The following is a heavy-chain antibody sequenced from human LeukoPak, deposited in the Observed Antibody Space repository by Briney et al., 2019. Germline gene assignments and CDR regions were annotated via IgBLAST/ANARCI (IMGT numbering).Heavy chain of an antibody. D-gene: IGHD2-2*02. CDR1: GFTFSNYG. CDR2: MRFDGSNK. CDR3: AKGYCGSTTCYTGFDY. Sequence: GGSLRLSCAASGFTFSNYGMHWARLAPGKGLEWVAFMRFDGSNKYYADSVKGRFTIFRDNSKNTLYLQMNSLRAEDTAVYYCAKGYCGSTTCYTGFDYWGQGTLVTVSS. V-gene: IGHV3-30*02. J-gene: IGHJ4*02.